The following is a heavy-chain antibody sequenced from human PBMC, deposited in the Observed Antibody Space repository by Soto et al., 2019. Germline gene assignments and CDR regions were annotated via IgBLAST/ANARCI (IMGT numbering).Heavy chain of an antibody. Sequence: SETLSLTCTVTGASVINDYWNWIRQPPGKRLEWIGYIYYSGSTNYNPSLKSRVTISVDTSKNQFSLKLNSMTAADTAVYYCARHNYGSGSTYFDYWGQGTLVTVSS. CDR3: ARHNYGSGSTYFDY. D-gene: IGHD3-10*01. CDR2: IYYSGST. CDR1: GASVINDY. V-gene: IGHV4-59*08. J-gene: IGHJ4*02.